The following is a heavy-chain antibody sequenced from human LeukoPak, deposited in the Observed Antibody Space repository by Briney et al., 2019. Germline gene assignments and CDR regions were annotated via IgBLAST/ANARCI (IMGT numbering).Heavy chain of an antibody. J-gene: IGHJ4*02. CDR3: ARQRSVDY. CDR2: IKEDGSET. Sequence: PGGSLRLSCAASGFTFTTYWMTWVRQAPGRGLEWVANIKEDGSETYYVDSVKGRFTIPRDNAKNSLYLQMNSLRAEDTAVYCCARQRSVDYWGQGTLVTVSS. CDR1: GFTFTTYW. D-gene: IGHD4-17*01. V-gene: IGHV3-7*05.